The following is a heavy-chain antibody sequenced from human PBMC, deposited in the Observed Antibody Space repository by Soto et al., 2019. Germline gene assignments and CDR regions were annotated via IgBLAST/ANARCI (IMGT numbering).Heavy chain of an antibody. J-gene: IGHJ4*02. CDR3: ARGSTGYSSGYYYYFDY. CDR1: GGSISSGGYS. D-gene: IGHD3-22*01. CDR2: IYHSGST. V-gene: IGHV4-30-2*01. Sequence: QLQLQESGSGLVKPSQTLSLTCAVSGGSISSGGYSWSWIRQPPGKGLEWIGYIYHSGSTYYNPSLKSRVTRSVDRSKNQFSLKLSSVTAADTAVYYCARGSTGYSSGYYYYFDYWGQGTLVTVSS.